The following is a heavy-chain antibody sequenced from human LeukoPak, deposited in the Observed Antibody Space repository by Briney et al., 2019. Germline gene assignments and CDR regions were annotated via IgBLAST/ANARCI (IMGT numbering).Heavy chain of an antibody. V-gene: IGHV4-39*01. CDR2: IYYSGNT. D-gene: IGHD3/OR15-3a*01. J-gene: IGHJ4*02. CDR1: GVSISSSNSY. CDR3: ARQTGSGLFILP. Sequence: SETLSLTCTVSGVSISSSNSYWGWVRQPPGKWLEWIGSIYYSGNTYYNASLKSQVSISIDTSKNQFSLRLTSVTAADTAVYYCARQTGSGLFILPGGQGTLVTVSS.